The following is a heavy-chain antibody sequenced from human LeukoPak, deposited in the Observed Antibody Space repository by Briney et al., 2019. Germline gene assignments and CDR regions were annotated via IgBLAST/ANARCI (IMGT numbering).Heavy chain of an antibody. Sequence: ASVKVSCKASGYTFTSYGISWVRQAPGQGLEWMGWISAYNGNTNYAQKLQGRVTMTTDTSTSTAYMELRSLRSEDTAVYYCAISGSGWHSDTFDYWGQGTLVTVSS. V-gene: IGHV1-18*01. CDR2: ISAYNGNT. CDR1: GYTFTSYG. D-gene: IGHD6-19*01. CDR3: AISGSGWHSDTFDY. J-gene: IGHJ4*02.